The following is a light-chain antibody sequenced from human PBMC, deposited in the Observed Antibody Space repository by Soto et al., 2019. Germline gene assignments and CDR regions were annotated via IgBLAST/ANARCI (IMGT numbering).Light chain of an antibody. CDR1: QGISSY. CDR3: QQYYSYPLT. Sequence: AIRMTQSPSSFSASTGDRVTITCRASQGISSYLAWYQQKPWKDPKLLIYAASTLQSGVPSRFIGSGSGTDFTLTISCLQSEDCATYYCQQYYSYPLTFGGGTKVEIK. CDR2: AAS. V-gene: IGKV1-8*01. J-gene: IGKJ4*01.